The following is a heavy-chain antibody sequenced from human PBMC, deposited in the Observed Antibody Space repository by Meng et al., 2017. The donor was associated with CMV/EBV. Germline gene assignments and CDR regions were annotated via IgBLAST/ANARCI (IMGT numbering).Heavy chain of an antibody. Sequence: QWQLVAAGAEVKKPGASGEVSCKTSGYTFTSYYMHWVRQAPGQGLEWMGIINPSGGSTSYAQKFQGRVTMARDTSTSTVYMELSSLRSEDTAVYYCARARSRKGSSYIAAAGPQMDYRGQGTLVTVSS. CDR1: GYTFTSYY. CDR2: INPSGGST. J-gene: IGHJ4*02. CDR3: ARARSRKGSSYIAAAGPQMDY. V-gene: IGHV1-46*01. D-gene: IGHD6-13*01.